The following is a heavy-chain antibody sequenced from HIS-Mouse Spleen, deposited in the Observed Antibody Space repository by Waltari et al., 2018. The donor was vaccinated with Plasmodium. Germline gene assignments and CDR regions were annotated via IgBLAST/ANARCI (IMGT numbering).Heavy chain of an antibody. CDR3: ASSWYWYFDL. CDR1: GFTFSSYG. D-gene: IGHD6-13*01. J-gene: IGHJ2*01. V-gene: IGHV3-7*01. Sequence: EVQLVESGGGLVQPGRSLRLSCAASGFTFSSYGMSWVRQGPGKGLEWVGNIKQDGSEKNYVDSVKGRFTSSRDNAKNSLYLQMNSLRAEDTAGYYCASSWYWYFDLWGRGTLVTVSS. CDR2: IKQDGSEK.